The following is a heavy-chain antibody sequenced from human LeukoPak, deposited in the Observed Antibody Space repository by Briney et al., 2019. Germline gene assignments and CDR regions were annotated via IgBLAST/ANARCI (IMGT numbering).Heavy chain of an antibody. CDR3: ARGADWQLLEYYYYYMDV. D-gene: IGHD6-6*01. CDR2: IIPMFGTA. J-gene: IGHJ6*03. Sequence: ASVKVSCKASGVTFSSYAFSWVRQAPGQGLEWMGGIIPMFGTARYAQKFQGRVTITADISTTTAYMELRSLRSEDTAVYYCARGADWQLLEYYYYYMDVWGKGTTVTVSS. V-gene: IGHV1-69*06. CDR1: GVTFSSYA.